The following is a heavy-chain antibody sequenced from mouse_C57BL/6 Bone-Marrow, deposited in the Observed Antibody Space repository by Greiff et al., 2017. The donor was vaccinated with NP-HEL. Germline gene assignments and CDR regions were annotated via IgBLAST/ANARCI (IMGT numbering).Heavy chain of an antibody. D-gene: IGHD1-1*01. J-gene: IGHJ2*01. Sequence: QVQLQQPGAELVKPGASVKLSCKASGYTFTNYWMHWVKQRPGRGLEWIGRIDPSRGGPKYHEKLKRQVTLTVDKPASTAYMQISSLTSEESAVYYCARYYYGTGYFDYWGQGTTLTVSS. CDR1: GYTFTNYW. CDR3: ARYYYGTGYFDY. CDR2: IDPSRGGP. V-gene: IGHV1-72*01.